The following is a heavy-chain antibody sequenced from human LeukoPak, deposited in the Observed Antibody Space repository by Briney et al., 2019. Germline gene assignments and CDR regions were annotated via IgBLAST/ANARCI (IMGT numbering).Heavy chain of an antibody. D-gene: IGHD4-23*01. V-gene: IGHV4-39*01. CDR1: GGSISSSSYY. Sequence: PSETLSLTCTVSGGSISSSSYYWGWIRQPPGKGLEWIGSIYYSGSTYYNPSLKSRVTISVDTSKNQFSLKLSSVTAADTAVYYCARAPLRRTVVKAPDAFDIWGQGTMVTVSS. CDR3: ARAPLRRTVVKAPDAFDI. J-gene: IGHJ3*02. CDR2: IYYSGST.